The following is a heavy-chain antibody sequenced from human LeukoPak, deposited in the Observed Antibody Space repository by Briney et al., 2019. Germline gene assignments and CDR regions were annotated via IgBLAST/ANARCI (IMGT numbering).Heavy chain of an antibody. Sequence: ASVKVSCKASGYTFTGYYMHWVRQAPGQGLEWMGWINPNSGGTNYAQKFQGRVTITRDTSISTAYMELSRLRSDDTAVYYCARYDEGTIGTLISNWGQGTLVTVSS. V-gene: IGHV1-2*02. CDR3: ARYDEGTIGTLISN. CDR2: INPNSGGT. CDR1: GYTFTGYY. D-gene: IGHD1-14*01. J-gene: IGHJ4*02.